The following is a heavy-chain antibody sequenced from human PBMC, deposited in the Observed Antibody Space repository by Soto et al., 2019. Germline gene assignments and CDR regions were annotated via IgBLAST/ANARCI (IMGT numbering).Heavy chain of an antibody. Sequence: ASLKASCKASACTFTSYGISCVRQATGQGLEWMGWISAYNGNTNYAQKLQGRVTMTTDTSTSTAYMELRSLRSDDTAVYYCAKDGSSRYYYYGMDVWGQGTTVTVSS. V-gene: IGHV1-18*04. D-gene: IGHD1-26*01. CDR1: ACTFTSYG. J-gene: IGHJ6*02. CDR3: AKDGSSRYYYYGMDV. CDR2: ISAYNGNT.